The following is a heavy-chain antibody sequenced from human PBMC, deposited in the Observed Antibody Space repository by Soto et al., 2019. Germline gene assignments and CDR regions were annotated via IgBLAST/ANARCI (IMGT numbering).Heavy chain of an antibody. CDR3: AKTAGIRYFEWFTIDY. V-gene: IGHV3-9*01. J-gene: IGHJ4*02. CDR1: GFTFDDYA. D-gene: IGHD3-9*01. Sequence: XLRLSCAASGFTFDDYAMHWVRQAPGKGLEWVSGISWNSGSIGYADSVKGRFTISRYNAKNSLYLQMNSLRAEDTALYYCAKTAGIRYFEWFTIDYWGQGTLVTVSS. CDR2: ISWNSGSI.